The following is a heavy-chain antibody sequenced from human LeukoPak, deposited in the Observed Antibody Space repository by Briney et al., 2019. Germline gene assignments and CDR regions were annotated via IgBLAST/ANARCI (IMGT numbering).Heavy chain of an antibody. V-gene: IGHV1-3*01. CDR2: INAANGNT. CDR3: ARAPTGYSSSWLY. J-gene: IGHJ4*02. Sequence: ASVKVSCKASGYTFISYVMHWVRQAPGQRLEWMGWINAANGNTKYSQKFQGRVTITRDTSASTAYMELSSLRSEDTAVYYCARAPTGYSSSWLYWGQGTLVTVSS. D-gene: IGHD6-13*01. CDR1: GYTFISYV.